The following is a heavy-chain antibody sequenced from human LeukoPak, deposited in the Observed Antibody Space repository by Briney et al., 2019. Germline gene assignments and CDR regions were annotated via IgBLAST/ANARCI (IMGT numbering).Heavy chain of an antibody. J-gene: IGHJ6*03. Sequence: SETLSLTCAVYGGSFSGYYWSWIRQPPGKGLEWIGEINHSGSTNYNPSLKSRVTISVDTSKNQFSLKLSSVTAADTAVYYCASSRLQSSTYYYYMDVWGKGTTVTVSS. D-gene: IGHD4-11*01. CDR1: GGSFSGYY. V-gene: IGHV4-34*01. CDR2: INHSGST. CDR3: ASSRLQSSTYYYYMDV.